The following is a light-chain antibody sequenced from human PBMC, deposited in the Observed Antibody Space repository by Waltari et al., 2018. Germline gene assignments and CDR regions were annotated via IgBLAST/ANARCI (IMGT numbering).Light chain of an antibody. CDR1: SRDIGGYNY. J-gene: IGLJ3*02. V-gene: IGLV2-14*01. CDR2: DVT. CDR3: SSYTSSSAVV. Sequence: QSALTQPASVSGSPGQSITISCTGTSRDIGGYNYVSWYVQYPDTAPRLIIFDVTKRPSGVSGRFSGSKSGNMAPLTISGLRTEDEADYICSSYTSSSAVVFGGGTKVTVL.